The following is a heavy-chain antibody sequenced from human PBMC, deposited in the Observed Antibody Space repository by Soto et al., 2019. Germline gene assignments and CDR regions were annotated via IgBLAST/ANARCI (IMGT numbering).Heavy chain of an antibody. V-gene: IGHV4-31*03. CDR2: IYYSGST. D-gene: IGHD3-3*01. Sequence: SETLSLTCTVSGGSISSGGYYWSWIRQHPGKGLEWIGYIYYSGSTYYNPSLKSRVTISVDTSKNQFSLKLSSVTAADTAVYYCARNAMNDFWSGYYWFDPWGQGTRVTVAS. CDR1: GGSISSGGYY. CDR3: ARNAMNDFWSGYYWFDP. J-gene: IGHJ5*02.